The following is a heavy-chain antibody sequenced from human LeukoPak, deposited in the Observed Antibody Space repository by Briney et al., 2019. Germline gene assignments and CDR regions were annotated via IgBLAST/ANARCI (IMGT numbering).Heavy chain of an antibody. V-gene: IGHV4-4*02. CDR3: ATYYDILSGYTFDY. J-gene: IGHJ4*02. D-gene: IGHD3-9*01. Sequence: SGTLSLTCTVSGGSISRSNWWSWVRQPPGQGLEWIGEIHDTGSTNYNPPLKSRVTMPLDKSKNQFSLNLNSVTAADTAVYYCATYYDILSGYTFDYWGQGTLVAVSS. CDR1: GGSISRSNW. CDR2: IHDTGST.